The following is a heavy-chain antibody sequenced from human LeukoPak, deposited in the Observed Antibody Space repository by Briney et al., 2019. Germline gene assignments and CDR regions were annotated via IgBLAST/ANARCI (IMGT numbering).Heavy chain of an antibody. CDR2: IYHSGST. CDR3: ARTTSNYDYYFDY. Sequence: SQTLSLTCAVSGGSVSSGGYSWSWIRQPPGMGLEWIGYIYHSGSTYYNPSLNSRVTISVDRSKNHISLRLSSVTAADTAVYYCARTTSNYDYYFDYWGQGTLVTVSS. J-gene: IGHJ4*02. D-gene: IGHD5-12*01. CDR1: GGSVSSGGYS. V-gene: IGHV4-30-2*01.